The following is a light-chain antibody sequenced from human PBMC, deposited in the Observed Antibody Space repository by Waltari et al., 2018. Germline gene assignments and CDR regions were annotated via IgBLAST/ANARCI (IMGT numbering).Light chain of an antibody. CDR2: CAS. Sequence: DIQMTQSPASFSASVGDRVTITCLASQSISTYLSWYQQKPGKAPNLLIYCASNLQSGVPSRFSGRGSGTDFTLTISSLQPEDFANYYCQQSDSLPWTFGQGTKVEIK. CDR3: QQSDSLPWT. CDR1: QSISTY. V-gene: IGKV1-39*01. J-gene: IGKJ1*01.